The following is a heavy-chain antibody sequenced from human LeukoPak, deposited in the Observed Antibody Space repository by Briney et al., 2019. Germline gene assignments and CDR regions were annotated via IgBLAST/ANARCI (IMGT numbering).Heavy chain of an antibody. D-gene: IGHD3-22*01. CDR1: GLTVSSQF. V-gene: IGHV3-66*01. J-gene: IGHJ5*02. CDR3: AREGVNYYDSSGYYAVS. CDR2: IYSGGAT. Sequence: GGSLRLSCAASGLTVSSQFMDWVRQAPGKGLEWVSTIYSGGATYYSDSVRGRFTISRDSSQNTVYLQMNSLRAEDTAVYYCAREGVNYYDSSGYYAVSWGQGTLVTVSS.